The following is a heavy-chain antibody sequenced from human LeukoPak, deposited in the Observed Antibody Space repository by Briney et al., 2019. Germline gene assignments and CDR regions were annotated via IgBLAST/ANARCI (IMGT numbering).Heavy chain of an antibody. CDR3: ARGRNGFFDY. V-gene: IGHV3-74*01. Sequence: QPGGSLRLSCAASGFTFSTSWMHWVRQAPGKGLVWVSQINGDGGRTRYADSVKGRLTISRDNAKNTVYLQMNSLRTDDTAMYYCARGRNGFFDYWGHGTLVTVSS. CDR2: INGDGGRT. D-gene: IGHD5-24*01. CDR1: GFTFSTSW. J-gene: IGHJ4*01.